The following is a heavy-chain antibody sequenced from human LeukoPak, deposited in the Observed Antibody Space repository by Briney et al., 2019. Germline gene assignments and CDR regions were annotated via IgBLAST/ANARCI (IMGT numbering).Heavy chain of an antibody. CDR2: ISYDGNNK. V-gene: IGHV3-30*03. CDR1: GFTFSSYG. J-gene: IGHJ4*02. Sequence: PGGSLRLSSAVSGFTFSSYGMHWVRQAPGKGLQWVAVISYDGNNKFYAASVKGRFTISRDNPKNTLYLQMNSLRAEDTAVYYCATDSSPDYWGQGTLVTVSS. D-gene: IGHD3-22*01. CDR3: ATDSSPDY.